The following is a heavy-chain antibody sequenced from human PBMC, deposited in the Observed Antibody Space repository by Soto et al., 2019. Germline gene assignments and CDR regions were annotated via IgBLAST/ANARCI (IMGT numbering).Heavy chain of an antibody. CDR1: GFVFSDYV. V-gene: IGHV3-23*01. CDR3: AKDRTDGSYFFDY. J-gene: IGHJ4*02. Sequence: GGSLRLSCAASGFVFSDYVMSWVRQAPGKGLEWVSGLSGDGSRTNYGESVKGRFTISRDNSKNMVFLQMNSLRVEDTAIYYCAKDRTDGSYFFDYWGQGTLVTVSS. D-gene: IGHD3-10*01. CDR2: LSGDGSRT.